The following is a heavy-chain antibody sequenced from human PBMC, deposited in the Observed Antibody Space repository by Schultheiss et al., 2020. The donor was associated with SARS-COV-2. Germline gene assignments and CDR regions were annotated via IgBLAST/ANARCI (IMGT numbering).Heavy chain of an antibody. D-gene: IGHD6-19*01. CDR3: ARDSSVADPGGFDY. Sequence: GESLKISCAASGFTFSSYAMSWVRQAPGKGLEWVSAIFGRGDSTFYADSVKGRFTISRDNSKSTLYLQMDGLRVDDTAVYYCARDSSVADPGGFDYWGQGTLVTVSS. J-gene: IGHJ4*02. CDR1: GFTFSSYA. V-gene: IGHV3-23*01. CDR2: IFGRGDST.